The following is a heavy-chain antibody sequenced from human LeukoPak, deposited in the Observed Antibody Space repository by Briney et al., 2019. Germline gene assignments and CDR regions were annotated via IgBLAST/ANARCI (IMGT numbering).Heavy chain of an antibody. Sequence: SETLSLTCNVSGGSIRSISYYWGSIRPPPRRGLEWIGYIYSSGSTNYNPSPKERATISDDTSQNQLSPKVSSVPAPRTAVYYGARGRKYYDILPGGGLSQYYFDYWGQGTLVTVSS. CDR3: ARGRKYYDILPGGGLSQYYFDY. CDR1: GGSIRSISYY. J-gene: IGHJ4*02. CDR2: IYSSGST. D-gene: IGHD3-9*01. V-gene: IGHV4-61*05.